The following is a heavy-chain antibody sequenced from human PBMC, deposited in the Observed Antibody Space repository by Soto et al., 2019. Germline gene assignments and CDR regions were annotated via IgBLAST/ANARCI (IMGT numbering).Heavy chain of an antibody. CDR3: AHPRGYGVFDAYDI. Sequence: GGSLRLSCAASGFTFSTYAMSWVRQAPGKGLEWVSAISASGGTTYYADSVKGRSTISRDNSINALYLQINSLRIEDTAVYYCAHPRGYGVFDAYDIWGQGTMVTVSS. CDR2: ISASGGTT. D-gene: IGHD4-17*01. J-gene: IGHJ3*02. V-gene: IGHV3-23*01. CDR1: GFTFSTYA.